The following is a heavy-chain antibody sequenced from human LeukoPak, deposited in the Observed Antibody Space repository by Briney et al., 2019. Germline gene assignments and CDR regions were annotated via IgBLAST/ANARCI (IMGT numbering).Heavy chain of an antibody. CDR1: GYSFSNYW. CDR2: IYPGDSDT. J-gene: IGHJ4*02. V-gene: IGHV5-51*01. CDR3: VRQFDSGWYGSFDY. D-gene: IGHD6-19*01. Sequence: GESLKISCKGSGYSFSNYWIGWVRQMPGKGLESMGIIYPGDSDTRYSPSFQGQVTISADKSISTASLQWTSLKASDTAMYYCVRQFDSGWYGSFDYWGQGTLVTVSS.